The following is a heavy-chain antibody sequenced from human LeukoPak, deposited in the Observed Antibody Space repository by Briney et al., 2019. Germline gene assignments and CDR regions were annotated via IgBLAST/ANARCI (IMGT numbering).Heavy chain of an antibody. CDR1: GFTFSSYS. Sequence: GGSLRLSCAASGFTFSSYSMNWVRQAPGKGLEWVSYISSSSSTIYYADSVKGRFTISRDNAKNSLYLQMNSLRAEDTAAYYCARVDDIVVVPAASVDYWGQGTLVTVSS. J-gene: IGHJ4*02. D-gene: IGHD2-2*01. CDR2: ISSSSSTI. CDR3: ARVDDIVVVPAASVDY. V-gene: IGHV3-48*01.